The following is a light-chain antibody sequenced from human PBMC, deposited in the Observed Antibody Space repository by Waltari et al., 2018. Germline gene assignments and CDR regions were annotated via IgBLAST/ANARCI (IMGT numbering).Light chain of an antibody. J-gene: IGKJ1*01. CDR2: AAS. V-gene: IGKV1-NL1*01. Sequence: DIQMTQSPSSLSASVGDRVTITCRASQDMSNALAWYQQKPGKAPKLLLYAASRLESRVPSRFSGSGSGTDYTLTITGLQPEDSATYYCQQFSGILWTFGQGTKVEIK. CDR3: QQFSGILWT. CDR1: QDMSNA.